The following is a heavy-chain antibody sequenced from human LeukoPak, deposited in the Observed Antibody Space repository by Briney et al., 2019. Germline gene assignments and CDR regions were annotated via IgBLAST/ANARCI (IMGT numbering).Heavy chain of an antibody. CDR1: GDSVSSNSAA. D-gene: IGHD3-22*01. V-gene: IGHV6-1*01. CDR2: TYYRSKWYN. J-gene: IGHJ4*02. CDR3: ARDNYYDSSGYYGFDY. Sequence: SQTLSLTCAISGDSVSSNSAAWNWIRQSPSRGLKWLGRTYYRSKWYNDYAVSVKSRITINPDTSKNQFSLQLNSVTPEDTAVYYCARDNYYDSSGYYGFDYWGQGTLVTVSS.